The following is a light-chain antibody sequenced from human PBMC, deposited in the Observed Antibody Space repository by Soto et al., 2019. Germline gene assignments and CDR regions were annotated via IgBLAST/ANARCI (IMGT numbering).Light chain of an antibody. CDR1: QNIDRA. CDR3: QQHKSYPRT. CDR2: GAS. Sequence: QMTQSPSSLSASIGDRVTITCRASQNIDRALDWYQQKPGKAPKSLIYGASNLQSGVPSRFSGSGSVTDFTLNISSLEPEDFATYYCQQHKSYPRTVGQGTKLEIK. J-gene: IGKJ2*02. V-gene: IGKV1D-16*01.